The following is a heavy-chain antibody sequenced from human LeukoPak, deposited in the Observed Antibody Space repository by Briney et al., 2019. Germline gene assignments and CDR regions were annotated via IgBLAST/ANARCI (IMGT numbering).Heavy chain of an antibody. J-gene: IGHJ4*02. V-gene: IGHV1-18*01. Sequence: ASVKVSCKASGYTFTSYGISWVRQAPGQGLEWMGWISAYNGNTNYAQKLQGRVTMTTDTSTSTAYMELRSLRSDDTAVYYCARDYSSGWYGRGEKTDYWGQGTLVTVSS. CDR2: ISAYNGNT. D-gene: IGHD6-19*01. CDR3: ARDYSSGWYGRGEKTDY. CDR1: GYTFTSYG.